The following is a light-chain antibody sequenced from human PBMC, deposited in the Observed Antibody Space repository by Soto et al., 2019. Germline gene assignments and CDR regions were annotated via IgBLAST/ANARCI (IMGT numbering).Light chain of an antibody. Sequence: QSALTQPASVSGSPGQSITISCTGTSSDVGASDYVSWYQQHPDKAPKLMIYEVSNRPSGVSNRFSGSKSVNTATLTISGLQAEDEADYYCSSYTSSSTRVFGTGTKVTVL. CDR1: SSDVGASDY. CDR3: SSYTSSSTRV. J-gene: IGLJ1*01. CDR2: EVS. V-gene: IGLV2-14*03.